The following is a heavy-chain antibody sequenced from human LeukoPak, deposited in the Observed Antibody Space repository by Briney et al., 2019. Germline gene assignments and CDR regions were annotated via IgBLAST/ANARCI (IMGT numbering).Heavy chain of an antibody. J-gene: IGHJ4*02. CDR3: ARGFRGYCSSTSCIEYYFDY. V-gene: IGHV4-34*01. D-gene: IGHD2-2*01. CDR2: INHSGST. Sequence: SETLSLTCAVYGGSFSGYYRSWIRQPPGRGLEWIGEINHSGSTNYNPSLKSRVTISIDTSKNQFSLKLSSVTAADTAVYYCARGFRGYCSSTSCIEYYFDYWGQGTLVTVSS. CDR1: GGSFSGYY.